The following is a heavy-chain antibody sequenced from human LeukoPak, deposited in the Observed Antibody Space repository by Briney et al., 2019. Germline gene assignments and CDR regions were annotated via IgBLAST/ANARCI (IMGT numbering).Heavy chain of an antibody. CDR2: ISNNGGST. CDR1: GFTFSSYA. CDR3: ARSFLRSLDY. V-gene: IGHV3-64*01. J-gene: IGHJ4*02. Sequence: GGSLRLSCVASGFTFSSYAMHWVRQAPGKGLEYVSAISNNGGSTYYANSVKGRFTISRDNSKNTLYLQMNSLRAEDTAVYYCARSFLRSLDYWGQGTLVTVSS. D-gene: IGHD3-3*01.